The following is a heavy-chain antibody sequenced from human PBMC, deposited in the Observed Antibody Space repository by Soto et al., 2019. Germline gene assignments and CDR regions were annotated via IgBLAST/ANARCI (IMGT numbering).Heavy chain of an antibody. Sequence: SETLSLTCTVSGGSVSSSSYYWGWVRQPPGKGLEWIGSVYYSGSTYYNPSLESRVTISVDKSKNQFSLKLMSLSAADTVVYYCGRLEGLATISYYFDYWGQGALGT. J-gene: IGHJ4*02. V-gene: IGHV4-39*01. D-gene: IGHD3-9*01. CDR1: GGSVSSSSYY. CDR2: VYYSGST. CDR3: GRLEGLATISYYFDY.